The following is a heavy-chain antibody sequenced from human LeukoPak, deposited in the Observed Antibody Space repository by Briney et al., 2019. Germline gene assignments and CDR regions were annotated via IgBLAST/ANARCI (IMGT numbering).Heavy chain of an antibody. CDR2: ISSSSSYI. CDR3: ARDLFRHTSDFGGRHFYYYYYMDV. CDR1: GFTFSSYS. V-gene: IGHV3-21*01. D-gene: IGHD4-23*01. J-gene: IGHJ6*03. Sequence: GGSLRLSCAASGFTFSSYSMNWVRQAPGKGLEWVSSISSSSSYIYYADSVKGRFTISRDNAKNSLYLQMNSLRAEDTAVYYCARDLFRHTSDFGGRHFYYYYYMDVWGKGTTVTVSS.